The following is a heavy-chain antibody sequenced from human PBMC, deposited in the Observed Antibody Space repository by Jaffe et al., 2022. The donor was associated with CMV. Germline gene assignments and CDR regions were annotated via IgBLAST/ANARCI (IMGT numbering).Heavy chain of an antibody. J-gene: IGHJ6*03. Sequence: QVQLVQSGAEVKKPGASVKVSCKASGYTFTSYYMHWVRQAPGQGLEWMGIINPSGGSTSYAQKFQGRVTMTRDTSTSTVYMELSSLRSEDTAVYYCARGPIAVASRYYYYYYMDVWGKGTTVTVSS. V-gene: IGHV1-46*01. CDR2: INPSGGST. CDR1: GYTFTSYY. D-gene: IGHD6-19*01. CDR3: ARGPIAVASRYYYYYYMDV.